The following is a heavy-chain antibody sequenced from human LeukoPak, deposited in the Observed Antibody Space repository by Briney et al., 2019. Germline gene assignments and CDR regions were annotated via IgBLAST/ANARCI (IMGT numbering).Heavy chain of an antibody. J-gene: IGHJ3*02. D-gene: IGHD3-22*01. CDR3: ARARYYYDRDAFDI. V-gene: IGHV3-21*01. CDR2: ISSSSSYI. CDR1: GFTFSSYS. Sequence: GGSLRLSCAASGFTFSSYSMNWVRQAPGKGLEWVPSISSSSSYIYYADSVKGRFTISRDNAKNSLYLQMNSLRAEDTAVYYCARARYYYDRDAFDIWGQGTMVTVSS.